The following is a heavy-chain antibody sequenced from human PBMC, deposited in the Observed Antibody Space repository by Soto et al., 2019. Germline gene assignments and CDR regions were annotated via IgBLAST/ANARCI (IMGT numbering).Heavy chain of an antibody. CDR1: GGSISSYY. J-gene: IGHJ1*01. D-gene: IGHD3-3*01. V-gene: IGHV4-59*01. Sequence: PSETLSLTCTVSGGSISSYYWSWIRQPPGKGLEWIGYIYYSGSTNYNPSLKSRVTISVDTSKNQFSLKLSSVTAADTAVYYCASFIGGYYKYFQHWGQGTLVTVSS. CDR3: ASFIGGYYKYFQH. CDR2: IYYSGST.